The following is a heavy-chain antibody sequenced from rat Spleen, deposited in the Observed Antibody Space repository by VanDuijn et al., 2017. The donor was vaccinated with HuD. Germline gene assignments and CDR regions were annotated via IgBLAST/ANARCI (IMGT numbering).Heavy chain of an antibody. CDR2: ISPSGGST. Sequence: EVQLVESGGGLVQPGRSLKLSCVASGFTFNNHWMSWIRQAPKKGLEWVASISPSGGSTHYRDSAKGRFTISRDSAKSTLYLQMDSLRSEDTATYYCATAGSRVSRFAYWGQGTLVTVSS. J-gene: IGHJ3*01. D-gene: IGHD1-4*01. V-gene: IGHV5-19*01. CDR1: GFTFNNHW. CDR3: ATAGSRVSRFAY.